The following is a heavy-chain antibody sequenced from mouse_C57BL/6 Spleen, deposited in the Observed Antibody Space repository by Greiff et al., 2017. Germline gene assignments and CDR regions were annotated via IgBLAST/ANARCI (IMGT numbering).Heavy chain of an antibody. J-gene: IGHJ2*01. CDR3: AKEAHYFDY. V-gene: IGHV1-19*01. CDR1: GYTFTDYY. CDR2: INPYNGGT. Sequence: EVKVVESGPVLVKPGASVKMSCKASGYTFTDYYMNWVKQSHGKSLEWIGVINPYNGGTSYNQKFKGKATLTVDKSSSTAYMELNSLTSEDSAVYYCAKEAHYFDYWGQGTTLTVSS.